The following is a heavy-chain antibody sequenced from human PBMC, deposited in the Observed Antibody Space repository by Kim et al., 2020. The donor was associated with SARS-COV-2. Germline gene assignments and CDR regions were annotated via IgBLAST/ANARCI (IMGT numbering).Heavy chain of an antibody. CDR2: IYYSGST. Sequence: SETLSLTCTVSGGSVSSGSYYWSWIRQPPGKGLEWIGYIYYSGSTNYNPSLKSRVTISVDTSKNQFSLKLSSVTAADTAVYYCAREVPDWFDPWGQGTLVTVSS. V-gene: IGHV4-61*01. CDR3: AREVPDWFDP. CDR1: GGSVSSGSYY. J-gene: IGHJ5*02.